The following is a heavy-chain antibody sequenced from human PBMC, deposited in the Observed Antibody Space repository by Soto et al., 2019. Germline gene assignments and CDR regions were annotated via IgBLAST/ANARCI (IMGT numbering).Heavy chain of an antibody. CDR3: ARGSCSGGSCYSTKKSPLSNWFDP. CDR1: GGTFSSYA. V-gene: IGHV1-69*13. Sequence: ASVKVSCKASGGTFSSYAISWVRQAPGQGLEWMGGIIPIFGTANYAQKFQGRVTITADESTSTAYMELSSLRSEDTAVYYCARGSCSGGSCYSTKKSPLSNWFDPWGQGTLVTVSS. CDR2: IIPIFGTA. D-gene: IGHD2-15*01. J-gene: IGHJ5*02.